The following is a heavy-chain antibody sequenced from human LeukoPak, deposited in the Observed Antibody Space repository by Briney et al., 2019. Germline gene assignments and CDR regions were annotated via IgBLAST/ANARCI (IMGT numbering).Heavy chain of an antibody. Sequence: SETLSLTCTVSYGSISSYYWSWLRQPPGKGLEWIGWIHYSGCTNHNPSLKSRVTISVDTSKNQFSLKLSSMTAADTAVYYCARQQVRGVIFGDFDYWGQGTLVTVSS. J-gene: IGHJ4*02. CDR3: ARQQVRGVIFGDFDY. V-gene: IGHV4-59*01. D-gene: IGHD3-10*01. CDR2: IHYSGCT. CDR1: YGSISSYY.